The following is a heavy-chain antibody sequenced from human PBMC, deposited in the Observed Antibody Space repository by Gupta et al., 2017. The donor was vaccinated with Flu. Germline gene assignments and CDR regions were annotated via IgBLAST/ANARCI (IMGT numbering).Heavy chain of an antibody. V-gene: IGHV4-61*02. CDR3: AGATVVTSQTYYFDY. CDR1: GGSISSGSYY. Sequence: QVQLQESGPGLVKPSQTLSLTCTVSGGSISSGSYYWSWIRQPAGKGLEWIGRIYTSGSTNYNPSLKSRVTISVDTSKNQFSLKLSSVTAADTAVYYCAGATVVTSQTYYFDYWGQGTLVTVSS. CDR2: IYTSGST. D-gene: IGHD4-17*01. J-gene: IGHJ4*02.